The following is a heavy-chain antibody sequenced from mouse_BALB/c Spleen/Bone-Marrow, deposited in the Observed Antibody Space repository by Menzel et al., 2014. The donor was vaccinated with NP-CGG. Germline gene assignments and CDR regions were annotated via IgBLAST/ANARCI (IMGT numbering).Heavy chain of an antibody. J-gene: IGHJ2*01. D-gene: IGHD1-1*01. CDR1: GYTFTDYE. Sequence: VQLQQSGAELVRPGASVTLSCKASGYTFTDYEMHWVKQTPVHGLEWIGAIDPETGGTAYNQKFKGKATLIADKSSSTAYMELRSLTSEDSAVYYGTRGGNLITTVLVDFDYWGQGTTLTVSS. CDR3: TRGGNLITTVLVDFDY. CDR2: IDPETGGT. V-gene: IGHV1-15*01.